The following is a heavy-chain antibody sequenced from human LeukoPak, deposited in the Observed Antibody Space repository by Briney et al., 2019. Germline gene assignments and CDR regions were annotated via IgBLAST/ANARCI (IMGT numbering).Heavy chain of an antibody. V-gene: IGHV4-59*08. D-gene: IGHD3-3*01. Sequence: KPSETLSLTCTVSGGSISSYYWSWIRQPPGKGLEWIGYIYYSGSTNYNPSLKSRVTISVDTSKNQFSLKLSSVTAADTAVYYCAKGRYYDLVEDYYYMDVWGKGTTVTVSS. CDR1: GGSISSYY. CDR3: AKGRYYDLVEDYYYMDV. J-gene: IGHJ6*03. CDR2: IYYSGST.